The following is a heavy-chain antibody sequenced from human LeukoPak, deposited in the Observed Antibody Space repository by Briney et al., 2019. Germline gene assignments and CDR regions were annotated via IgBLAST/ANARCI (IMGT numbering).Heavy chain of an antibody. V-gene: IGHV4-34*01. CDR3: ARGAVVRGGRYYYYYGMDV. Sequence: SETLSLTCAVYGGSFSGYYWSWIRQPPGKGLEWIGEIYHSGSTNYNPSLKSRVTISVGTSKNQFSLKLSSVTAADTAVYYCARGAVVRGGRYYYYYGMDVWGKGTTVTVSS. J-gene: IGHJ6*04. CDR1: GGSFSGYY. CDR2: IYHSGST. D-gene: IGHD3-10*01.